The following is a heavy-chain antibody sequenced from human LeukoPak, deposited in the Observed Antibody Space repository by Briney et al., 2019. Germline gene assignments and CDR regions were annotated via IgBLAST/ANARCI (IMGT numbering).Heavy chain of an antibody. CDR3: AKAVWDTAAAGPHHPDY. V-gene: IGHV3-15*01. CDR1: GFTFSNAW. D-gene: IGHD6-13*01. CDR2: IKSKTDGGTT. J-gene: IGHJ4*02. Sequence: PGGSLRPSCAASGFTFSNAWMSWVRQAPGKGLEWVGRIKSKTDGGTTDYAAPVKGRFTISRDDSKNTLYLQMNSLKTEDTAVYYCAKAVWDTAAAGPHHPDYWGQGTLVTVSS.